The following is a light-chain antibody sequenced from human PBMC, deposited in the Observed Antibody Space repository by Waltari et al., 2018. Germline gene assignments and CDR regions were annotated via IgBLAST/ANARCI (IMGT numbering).Light chain of an antibody. CDR3: LQRSSWPYS. V-gene: IGKV3D-15*01. Sequence: EIVMTQSPATLSLSPGETATLSCRASQSVSDTLTWYQQKPGRPPRVLIYGASSRATDTPDRFSGSGSGADFTLTINSLEPEDVGVYYCLQRSSWPYSFGQGTKVEIK. CDR1: QSVSDT. J-gene: IGKJ2*03. CDR2: GAS.